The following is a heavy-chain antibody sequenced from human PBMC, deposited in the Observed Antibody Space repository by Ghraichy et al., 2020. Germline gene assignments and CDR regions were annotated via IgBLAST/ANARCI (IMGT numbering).Heavy chain of an antibody. Sequence: SETLSLTCTVSGGSISSYYWSWIRQPPGKGLEWIGYIYYSGSTNYNPSLKSRVTISVDTSKNQFSLKLSSVTAADTAVYYCASSQWLVRRGYYYYYMDVWGKGTTVTVSS. V-gene: IGHV4-59*08. J-gene: IGHJ6*03. CDR3: ASSQWLVRRGYYYYYMDV. CDR1: GGSISSYY. CDR2: IYYSGST. D-gene: IGHD6-19*01.